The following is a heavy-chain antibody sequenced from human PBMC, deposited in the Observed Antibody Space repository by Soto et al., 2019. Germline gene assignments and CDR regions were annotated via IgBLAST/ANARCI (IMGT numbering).Heavy chain of an antibody. CDR3: ARAREVMVRGALYYFDY. V-gene: IGHV1-18*04. CDR1: GYTFTSYG. Sequence: ASVKVSCKASGYTFTSYGISWVRQAPGQGLEWMGWISAYNGNTNYAQKLQGRVTMTTDTSTSTAYMELRSLRSDDTAVYYCARAREVMVRGALYYFDYWGQGTLVTVSS. CDR2: ISAYNGNT. J-gene: IGHJ4*02. D-gene: IGHD3-10*01.